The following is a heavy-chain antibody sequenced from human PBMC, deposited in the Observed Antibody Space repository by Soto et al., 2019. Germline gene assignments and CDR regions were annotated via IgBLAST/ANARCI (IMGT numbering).Heavy chain of an antibody. CDR2: IKKRIDGELT. Sequence: GGSLRLSCAASGFTFSDAGMSWVRLSPGKGLGWVGLIKKRIDGELTDYAATVRGRFTISRDDSTKTLYLQMSSLKTEDTAVYYCRTQWLDWGEGPLVTVSS. J-gene: IGHJ4*02. V-gene: IGHV3-15*01. CDR1: GFTFSDAG. D-gene: IGHD6-19*01. CDR3: RTQWLD.